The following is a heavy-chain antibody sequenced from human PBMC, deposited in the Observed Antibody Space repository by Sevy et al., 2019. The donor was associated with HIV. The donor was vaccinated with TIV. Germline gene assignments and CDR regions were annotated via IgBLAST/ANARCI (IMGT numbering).Heavy chain of an antibody. J-gene: IGHJ4*02. V-gene: IGHV4-34*01. CDR1: GGSFSGYY. D-gene: IGHD3-10*01. CDR3: ARRVVRGASTY. Sequence: SETLSLTCAVYGGSFSGYYWSWIRQPPGKGLEWIGEINHSGNTNYNPSLKSRVTISVDTSKNQFSLKLSSVTAADTAVYYCARRVVRGASTYWGQGTLVTVSS. CDR2: INHSGNT.